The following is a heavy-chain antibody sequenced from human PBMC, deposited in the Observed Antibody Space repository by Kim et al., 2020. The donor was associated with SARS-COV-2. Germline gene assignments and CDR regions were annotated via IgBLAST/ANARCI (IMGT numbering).Heavy chain of an antibody. CDR3: AKDRYTHRRGSFDF. D-gene: IGHD1-20*01. J-gene: IGHJ4*02. V-gene: IGHV3-23*01. Sequence: AYAVQGRCTISRDTSNPTLSLQMNSISAEDTAVYYCAKDRYTHRRGSFDFWGQGTLVTVSS.